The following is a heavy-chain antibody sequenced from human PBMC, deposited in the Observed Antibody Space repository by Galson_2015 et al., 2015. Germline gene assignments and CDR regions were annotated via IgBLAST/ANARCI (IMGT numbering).Heavy chain of an antibody. Sequence: SLRLSCAASGFTFSSYGLHWVRQAPGKGLEWVALISFDGSIKYYADSVKGRFTISRDNSENTLYLQMNSLRVEDTAVYYCAKDRAARLWVFYGMDVWGQGTTVPVSS. CDR2: ISFDGSIK. CDR1: GFTFSSYG. D-gene: IGHD6-6*01. CDR3: AKDRAARLWVFYGMDV. V-gene: IGHV3-30*18. J-gene: IGHJ6*02.